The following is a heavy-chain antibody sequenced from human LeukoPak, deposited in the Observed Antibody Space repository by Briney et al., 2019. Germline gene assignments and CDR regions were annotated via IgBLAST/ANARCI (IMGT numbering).Heavy chain of an antibody. D-gene: IGHD4-11*01. CDR1: GFTFGSHA. J-gene: IGHJ5*02. CDR3: AREYSKYLSNWFDP. Sequence: GGSLRLSCAASGFTFGSHAMSWVRQTPTKGLEWVSAISGDGGATYYADSVKGRFTISRDNSKNTLSLQMNGLRADDTAVYYCAREYSKYLSNWFDPWGQGTLVTVSS. CDR2: ISGDGGAT. V-gene: IGHV3-23*01.